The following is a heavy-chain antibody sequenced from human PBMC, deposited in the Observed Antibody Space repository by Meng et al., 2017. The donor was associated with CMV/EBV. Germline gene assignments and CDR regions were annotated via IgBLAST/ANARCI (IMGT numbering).Heavy chain of an antibody. Sequence: ASVKVSCKASGYTFTSYDINWVRQATGQGLEWMGWMNPNSGNTGYAQKFQGRVTITRNTSISTAHMELSRLRSDDTAVYYCARDYQLERRSDDYWGQGTLVTVSS. CDR2: MNPNSGNT. CDR3: ARDYQLERRSDDY. CDR1: GYTFTSYD. V-gene: IGHV1-8*03. D-gene: IGHD1-1*01. J-gene: IGHJ4*02.